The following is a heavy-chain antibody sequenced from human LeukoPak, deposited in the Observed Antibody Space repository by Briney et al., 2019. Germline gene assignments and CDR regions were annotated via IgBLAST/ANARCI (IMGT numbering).Heavy chain of an antibody. CDR2: IYTGDTT. CDR1: GFIVTNNY. D-gene: IGHD2-15*01. CDR3: ATLYGGQRADGY. J-gene: IGHJ4*02. V-gene: IGHV3-53*01. Sequence: GGSLRLSCAASGFIVTNNYMSWVRQAPGKGLEWVSSIYTGDTTEYAGSVKGRFTISRDNSKNTLYLQMNSLRTEDTAVYYCATLYGGQRADGYWGQGTLVIVSS.